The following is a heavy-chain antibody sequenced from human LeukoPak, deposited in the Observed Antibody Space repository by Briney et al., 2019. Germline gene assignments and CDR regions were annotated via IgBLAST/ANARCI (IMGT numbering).Heavy chain of an antibody. CDR3: AFGRDGYANFLDY. D-gene: IGHD5-24*01. CDR2: VTGSGADT. J-gene: IGHJ4*02. CDR1: GYRFSNYA. Sequence: PGGSLRLSCSTSGYRFSNYAMSWVRQAPGKWREWVSAVTGSGADTYYAGSVQGRFTVSRDNTKNTLFLHMNNLRAEDTAKYYCAFGRDGYANFLDYWGQGTLVTVSS. V-gene: IGHV3-23*01.